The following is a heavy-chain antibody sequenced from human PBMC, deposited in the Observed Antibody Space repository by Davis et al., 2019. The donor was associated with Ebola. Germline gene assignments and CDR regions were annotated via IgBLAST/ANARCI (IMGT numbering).Heavy chain of an antibody. J-gene: IGHJ5*02. D-gene: IGHD3-16*01. Sequence: PGGSLRLSCAASGFTFSDYYMSWVRQAPGKGLEWVSYISSSGSTIYYADSVKGRFTISRDNAKNSLYLQMNSLRAEDTAVYYCARGGVSLRRNWFDPWGQGTLVTVSS. CDR3: ARGGVSLRRNWFDP. CDR1: GFTFSDYY. CDR2: ISSSGSTI. V-gene: IGHV3-11*04.